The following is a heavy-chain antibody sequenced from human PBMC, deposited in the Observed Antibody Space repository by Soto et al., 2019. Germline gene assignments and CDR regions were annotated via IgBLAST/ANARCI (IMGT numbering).Heavy chain of an antibody. CDR3: VPSNWFDP. Sequence: PSETLSLTCTVSGGSISSSSYYWGWIRQPPGKGLEWIGSIYYCGSTYYNPSLKSRVTISVDTSKNQFSLKLSSVTAADTAVYYCVPSNWFDPWGQGTLVTVSS. V-gene: IGHV4-39*01. J-gene: IGHJ5*02. CDR2: IYYCGST. CDR1: GGSISSSSYY.